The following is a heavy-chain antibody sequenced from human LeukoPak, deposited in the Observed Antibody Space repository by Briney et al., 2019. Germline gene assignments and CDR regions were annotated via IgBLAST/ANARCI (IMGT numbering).Heavy chain of an antibody. CDR3: ARDSGYSYGTGYYYYGMDV. CDR2: TYYSGST. J-gene: IGHJ6*02. D-gene: IGHD5-18*01. Sequence: PSETLSLTCTVSGGSISSYYWSWIRQPPGKGLEWIGYTYYSGSTNYNPPLKSRVTISVDTSKNQFSLKLSSVTAADTAVYYCARDSGYSYGTGYYYYGMDVWGQGTTVTVSS. CDR1: GGSISSYY. V-gene: IGHV4-59*01.